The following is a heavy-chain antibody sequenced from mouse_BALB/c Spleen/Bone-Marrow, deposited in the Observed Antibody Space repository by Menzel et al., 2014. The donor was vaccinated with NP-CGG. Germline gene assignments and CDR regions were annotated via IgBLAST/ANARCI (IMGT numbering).Heavy chain of an antibody. CDR2: SRNKAKYYTT. Sequence: EVMLVESGGGLVQPGDSLRLSCATSGFTFSDFYMEWVRQPPGERLEWIAASRNKAKYYTTEYSASVKGRFIASRDTSQSVLYLQMNALRAEDTAIYYCARDVGYGNYFVYWGQGTLVTVSA. V-gene: IGHV7-1*02. CDR1: GFTFSDFY. D-gene: IGHD2-10*02. J-gene: IGHJ3*01. CDR3: ARDVGYGNYFVY.